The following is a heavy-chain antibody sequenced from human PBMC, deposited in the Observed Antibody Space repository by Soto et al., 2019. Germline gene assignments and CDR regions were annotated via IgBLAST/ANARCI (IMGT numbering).Heavy chain of an antibody. CDR2: IIPIFGTA. J-gene: IGHJ5*02. CDR1: GGTFSSYA. Sequence: ASVKVSCKASGGTFSSYAISWVRQAPGQGLEWMGGIIPIFGTANYAQKFQGRVTITADESTSTAYMELSSLRSEDTAVYYCARIYDFWSGLADPWGQGTLVTVSS. D-gene: IGHD3-3*01. V-gene: IGHV1-69*13. CDR3: ARIYDFWSGLADP.